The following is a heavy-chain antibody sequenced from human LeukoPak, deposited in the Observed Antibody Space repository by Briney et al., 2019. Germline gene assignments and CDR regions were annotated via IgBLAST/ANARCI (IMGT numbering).Heavy chain of an antibody. V-gene: IGHV2-70*04. CDR3: ARIAGGAIDY. D-gene: IGHD3-16*01. Sequence: ESGPTLVNPTQTLTLTCTFSGFSVSTGGMRGSWIRQPPGKALEWLARIDWDDDKFYSTSLKTRLTISKDTPKNQVVLTMTNMDPVDTATYYCARIAGGAIDYWGQGTLVTVSS. J-gene: IGHJ4*02. CDR1: GFSVSTGGMR. CDR2: IDWDDDK.